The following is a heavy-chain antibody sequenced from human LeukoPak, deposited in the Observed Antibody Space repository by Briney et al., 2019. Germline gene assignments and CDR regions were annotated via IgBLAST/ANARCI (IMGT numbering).Heavy chain of an antibody. D-gene: IGHD1-26*01. CDR3: AKGGKPLWELLRWEELQPWDC. CDR2: ISGSGGST. V-gene: IGHV3-23*01. CDR1: GFTFSSYA. J-gene: IGHJ4*02. Sequence: GGSLRLSCAASGFTFSSYAMSWVRQAPGEGLEWVSGISGSGGSTYYADSVKDRFTISRDNSKNTLYLQMNSLRAEDTAVYYCAKGGKPLWELLRWEELQPWDCWGQGTLVTVSS.